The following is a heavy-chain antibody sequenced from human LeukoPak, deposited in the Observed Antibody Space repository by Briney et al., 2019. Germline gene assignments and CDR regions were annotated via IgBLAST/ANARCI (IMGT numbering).Heavy chain of an antibody. CDR2: IDKKDKGYATAT. CDR1: EFTFSGSA. Sequence: GGSLRLSCAASEFTFSGSAIHWVRQSSGKGLEWVGQIDKKDKGYATATAYAASVKGRFTISRDDSINTAYLQMKSLKTEDTALYYCTRDSGTYNWFDPWGQGTLVTVSS. CDR3: TRDSGTYNWFDP. V-gene: IGHV3-73*01. D-gene: IGHD1-26*01. J-gene: IGHJ5*02.